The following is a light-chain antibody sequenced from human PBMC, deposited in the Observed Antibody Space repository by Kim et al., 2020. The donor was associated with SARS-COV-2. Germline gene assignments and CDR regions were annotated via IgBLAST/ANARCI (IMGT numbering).Light chain of an antibody. CDR1: QSVSSY. V-gene: IGKV3-11*01. CDR2: DAS. J-gene: IGKJ5*01. CDR3: QHRSTWPIT. Sequence: EIVLTQPPATLSLTPGERATLSCRASQSVSSYLAWYQHKPGQAPRLLIYDASNRATGIPARFSGSGSETDFTLTISSLEPEDFAIYYCQHRSTWPITFGQGTRLEIK.